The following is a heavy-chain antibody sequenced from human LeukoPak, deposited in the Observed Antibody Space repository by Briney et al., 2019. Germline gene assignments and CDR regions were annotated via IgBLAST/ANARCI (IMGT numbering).Heavy chain of an antibody. CDR2: IIPIFGTA. D-gene: IGHD5-24*01. CDR3: TSHTISLARRDGYTTFDY. V-gene: IGHV1-69*13. CDR1: GGTFSNTT. Sequence: SVKVSCKASGGTFSNTTINWVRQAPGQGLEWMGGIIPIFGTANYAQKFQGRVTITADESTSTAYMELSSLRSEDTAVYYCTSHTISLARRDGYTTFDYWGQGTLVTISS. J-gene: IGHJ4*02.